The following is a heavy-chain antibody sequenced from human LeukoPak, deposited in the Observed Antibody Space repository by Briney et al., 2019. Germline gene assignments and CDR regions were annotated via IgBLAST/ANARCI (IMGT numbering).Heavy chain of an antibody. CDR2: INHSGST. CDR3: AREGLVATIDY. CDR1: GGSFSGYY. D-gene: IGHD5-12*01. Sequence: SETLSLTCAVYGGSFSGYYWSWVRQPPGKGLEWIGEINHSGSTNYNPSLKSRVTISVDTSKNQFSLKLSSVTAADTAVYYCAREGLVATIDYWGQGTLVTVSS. J-gene: IGHJ4*02. V-gene: IGHV4-34*01.